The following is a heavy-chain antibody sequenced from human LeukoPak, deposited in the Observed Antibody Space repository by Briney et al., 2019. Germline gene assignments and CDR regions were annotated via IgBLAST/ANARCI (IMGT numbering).Heavy chain of an antibody. CDR1: GYTFTGYY. J-gene: IGHJ4*02. D-gene: IGHD5-24*01. Sequence: GASVKVSCKASGYTFTGYYIHWVRQAPGQGLEWMGWINPNSGVTNYVQKFQGRVTMTRDTSISTAYMELSRLTSDDTAVFYCASRDGPQGAFDYWGQGTLVTVSS. CDR3: ASRDGPQGAFDY. V-gene: IGHV1-2*02. CDR2: INPNSGVT.